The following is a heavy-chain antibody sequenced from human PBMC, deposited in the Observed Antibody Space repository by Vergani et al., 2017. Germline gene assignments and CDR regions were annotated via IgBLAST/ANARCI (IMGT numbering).Heavy chain of an antibody. D-gene: IGHD1-26*01. J-gene: IGHJ4*02. CDR1: GFTFSSYA. V-gene: IGHV3-23*01. CDR3: AKNVFLRESGSYYGVTSSSLVVDY. CDR2: ISGSGGST. Sequence: EVQLLESGGGLVQPGGSLRLSCAASGFTFSSYAMSWVRQAPGKGLEWVSAISGSGGSTYYADSVKGRFTISRDNSKNTLYLQMNSLRAEDTAVYYCAKNVFLRESGSYYGVTSSSLVVDYWGQGTLVTVSS.